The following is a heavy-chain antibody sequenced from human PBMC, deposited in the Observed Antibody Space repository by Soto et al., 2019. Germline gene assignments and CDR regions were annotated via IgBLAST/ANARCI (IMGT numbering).Heavy chain of an antibody. V-gene: IGHV3-74*01. Sequence: GGSLRLSCAASGFTFSSYWMHWVRQAPGKGLVWVSRINSDGSNTNYADSVKGRFTISRDNAKNTLYLQMNSLRADDTAVYYCARVCTGGSCYQFDSWGQGTLVTVSS. CDR3: ARVCTGGSCYQFDS. CDR2: INSDGSNT. J-gene: IGHJ4*02. CDR1: GFTFSSYW. D-gene: IGHD2-15*01.